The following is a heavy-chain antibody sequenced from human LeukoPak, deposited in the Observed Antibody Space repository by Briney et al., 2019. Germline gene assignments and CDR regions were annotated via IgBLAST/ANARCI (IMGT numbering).Heavy chain of an antibody. V-gene: IGHV3-21*01. J-gene: IGHJ4*02. Sequence: GGSLRLSCTASGFTFSSYWMHWVRQAPGKGLEWVSSISSSSSYIYYADSVKGRFTISRDNAKNSLYLQMNSLRAEDTAVYYCASHTYYDILTGLVYWGQRTLVTVSS. CDR1: GFTFSSYW. CDR3: ASHTYYDILTGLVY. D-gene: IGHD3-9*01. CDR2: ISSSSSYI.